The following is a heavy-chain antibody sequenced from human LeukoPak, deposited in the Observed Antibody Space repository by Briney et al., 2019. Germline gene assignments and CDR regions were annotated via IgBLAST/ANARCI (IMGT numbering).Heavy chain of an antibody. Sequence: GGSLRLSCATSGFAFNTYAMNWVRQAPGKGLEWVSYISSSGSTIYYADSVKGRFTISRDNAKNSLYLQMNSLRAEDTAVYYCAREGRYYDSSGYYWLWGQGTLVTVSS. V-gene: IGHV3-48*03. D-gene: IGHD3-22*01. CDR2: ISSSGSTI. CDR3: AREGRYYDSSGYYWL. CDR1: GFAFNTYA. J-gene: IGHJ4*02.